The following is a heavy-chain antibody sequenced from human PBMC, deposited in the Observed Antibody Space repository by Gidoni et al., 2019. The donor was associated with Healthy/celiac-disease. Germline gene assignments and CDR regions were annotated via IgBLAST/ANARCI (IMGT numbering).Heavy chain of an antibody. J-gene: IGHJ6*02. CDR1: GFTFSSYA. V-gene: IGHV3-23*01. D-gene: IGHD2-2*01. Sequence: EVQLLESGGGLVQPGGSLRLSCAASGFTFSSYAMSWVRQAPGKGLEWVSAISGSGGSTYYADSVKGRFTISRDNSKNTLYLQMNSLRAEDTAVYYCAKDLIGVVVPAASPGPSYYGMDVWGQGTTVTVSS. CDR2: ISGSGGST. CDR3: AKDLIGVVVPAASPGPSYYGMDV.